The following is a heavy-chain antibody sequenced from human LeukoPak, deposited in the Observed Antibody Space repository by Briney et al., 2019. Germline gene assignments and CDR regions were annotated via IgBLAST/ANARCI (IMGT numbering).Heavy chain of an antibody. CDR3: ARRLVKNSYDDY. CDR2: IYTSGST. J-gene: IGHJ4*02. CDR1: GGSISSYY. Sequence: SETLSLTCTVSGGSISSYYWSWIRQPAGKGLEWLGRIYTSGSTNYNPSLKSRVTMSVDTSKNQFSLKLSSVTAADTAVYYSARRLVKNSYDDYWGQGTLVTVSS. D-gene: IGHD5-18*01. V-gene: IGHV4-4*07.